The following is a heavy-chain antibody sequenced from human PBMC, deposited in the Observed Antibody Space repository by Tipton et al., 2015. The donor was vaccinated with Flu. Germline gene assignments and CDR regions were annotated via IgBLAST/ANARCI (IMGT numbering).Heavy chain of an antibody. CDR2: VYTSGNT. D-gene: IGHD2-2*01. CDR3: ARNPIVVVPAATIHNWFDP. Sequence: LRLSCSVSGGSINSYYWTWIRQPAGKGLEWIGRVYTSGNTNYNPSLKSRVTMSVDTSKNQFSLKLSSVTAADTAVYYCARNPIVVVPAATIHNWFDPWGQGILVTVSS. J-gene: IGHJ5*02. CDR1: GGSINSYY. V-gene: IGHV4-4*07.